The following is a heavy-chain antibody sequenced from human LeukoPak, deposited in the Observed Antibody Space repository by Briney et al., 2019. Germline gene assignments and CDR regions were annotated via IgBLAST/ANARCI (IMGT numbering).Heavy chain of an antibody. CDR2: ISASGDTT. CDR1: GFTFSNYA. CDR3: AKDRASATYEYFQY. V-gene: IGHV3-23*01. D-gene: IGHD3-10*01. J-gene: IGHJ1*01. Sequence: TGGSLRLSCVASGFTFSNYAMSWVRQAPGKGLEWVSVISASGDTTYSADSVKGWFTISRDNSKNTLYCQLDSPTAEDTAVYYCAKDRASATYEYFQYWGQGTQVTVSS.